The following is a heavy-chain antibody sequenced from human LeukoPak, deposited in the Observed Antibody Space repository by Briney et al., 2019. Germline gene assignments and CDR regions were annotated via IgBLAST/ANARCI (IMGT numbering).Heavy chain of an antibody. J-gene: IGHJ6*02. V-gene: IGHV4-34*01. CDR2: ISHSGST. CDR3: ASSSGYSESPMDV. Sequence: SETLSLTCAVYGGSFSGYYWSWIRQPPGKGLEWIGEISHSGSTNYNPSLKSRVTISVDTSKNQFSLKLSSVTAADTAVYYCASSSGYSESPMDVWGQGTTVTVSS. CDR1: GGSFSGYY. D-gene: IGHD3-22*01.